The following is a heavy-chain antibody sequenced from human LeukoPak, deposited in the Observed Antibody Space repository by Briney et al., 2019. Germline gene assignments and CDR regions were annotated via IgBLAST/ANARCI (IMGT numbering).Heavy chain of an antibody. CDR1: GFTFSSYG. V-gene: IGHV3-30*18. CDR2: ISYDGSNK. Sequence: PGGSLRLSCAASGFTFSSYGMHWVRQAPGKGLEWVAVISYDGSNKYYADSVKGRFTISRDNSKNTLYLQMNSLRAEDTAVYYCAKAKGVATILDYWGQGTLVTVSS. D-gene: IGHD5-12*01. J-gene: IGHJ4*02. CDR3: AKAKGVATILDY.